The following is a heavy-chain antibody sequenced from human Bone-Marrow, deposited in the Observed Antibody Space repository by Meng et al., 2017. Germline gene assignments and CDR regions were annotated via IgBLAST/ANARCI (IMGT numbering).Heavy chain of an antibody. J-gene: IGHJ6*01. D-gene: IGHD6-6*01. V-gene: IGHV3-21*01. CDR2: ISSSSSYI. Sequence: GESLKISCAASGFTFSSYSMNWVRQAPGKGLEWVSSISSSSSYIYYADSVKGRFTISRDNAKNSLYLQMNSLSAEDTALYYCASKYSSSFYYYYGMAVWGQGTTVTVSS. CDR1: GFTFSSYS. CDR3: ASKYSSSFYYYYGMAV.